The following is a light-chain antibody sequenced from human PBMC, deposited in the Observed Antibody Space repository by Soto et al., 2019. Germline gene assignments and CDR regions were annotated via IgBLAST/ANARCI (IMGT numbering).Light chain of an antibody. J-gene: IGKJ4*01. CDR1: QSVSSN. CDR2: GAS. CDR3: QQYNNWPAKGLT. Sequence: EIVMTQSPATLSVSPGERATLSCRASQSVSSNLAWYQQKPGQAPRLLIYGASTRATGIPARFSGSGSGTEFTLTISSLQSEDFAVYYCQQYNNWPAKGLTFGGGTKVEIK. V-gene: IGKV3-15*01.